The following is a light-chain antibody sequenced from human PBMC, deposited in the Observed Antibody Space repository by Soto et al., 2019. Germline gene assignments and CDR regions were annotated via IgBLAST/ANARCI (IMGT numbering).Light chain of an antibody. Sequence: QSVLTQPPSVSGAPGQRVTISCTGSSSNIGAGYDVHWYLQLPGTAPKLIIYGNTNRPSGVPDRFSGSKSGNTASLTISGLQAEDEADYYCCSHAGSYTYVFGTGTKVTVL. V-gene: IGLV1-40*01. CDR1: SSNIGAGYD. CDR3: CSHAGSYTYV. CDR2: GNT. J-gene: IGLJ1*01.